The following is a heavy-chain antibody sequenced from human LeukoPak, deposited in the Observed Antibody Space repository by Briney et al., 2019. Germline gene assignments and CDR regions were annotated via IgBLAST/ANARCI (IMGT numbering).Heavy chain of an antibody. J-gene: IGHJ4*02. CDR3: ARDLDTRSSYEFGY. CDR1: GFSFSSYW. CDR2: IKRDGSEK. D-gene: IGHD5-18*01. Sequence: GGSLRLSCAASGFSFSSYWMNWVRQAPGKGLEWVANIKRDGSEKYYVDSVKGRFAISRDNAKNSLYLQMNSLRAEDTAVYYCARDLDTRSSYEFGYWGQGTLVTVSS. V-gene: IGHV3-7*04.